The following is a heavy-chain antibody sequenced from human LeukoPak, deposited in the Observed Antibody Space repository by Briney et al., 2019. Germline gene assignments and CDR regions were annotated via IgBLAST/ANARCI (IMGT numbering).Heavy chain of an antibody. CDR1: GYTFTSYG. J-gene: IGHJ4*02. D-gene: IGHD3-22*01. CDR3: ARDLVYYYDSSGYYLPFDY. V-gene: IGHV1-18*01. CDR2: ISAYNGNT. Sequence: GASVKVSCKASGYTFTSYGISWVRQAPGQGLEWMGWISAYNGNTNYAQKLQGRVTMTTDTSTSTAYMELRSLRSDDTAVYYCARDLVYYYDSSGYYLPFDYWGQGTLVTVSS.